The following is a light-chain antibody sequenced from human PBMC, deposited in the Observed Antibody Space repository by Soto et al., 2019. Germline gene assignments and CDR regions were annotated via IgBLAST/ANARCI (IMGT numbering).Light chain of an antibody. CDR2: AAS. V-gene: IGKV1-39*01. Sequence: DIQMTQSPSSLSASVGDRVTITCRASQSIDSYLNWYQQKPGKAPKLLIYAASSLQSGVPSRFSGSASGTDFTLPISSLQPEDFATYYCQQSYSTPYTFGQGTKLEIK. CDR3: QQSYSTPYT. J-gene: IGKJ2*01. CDR1: QSIDSY.